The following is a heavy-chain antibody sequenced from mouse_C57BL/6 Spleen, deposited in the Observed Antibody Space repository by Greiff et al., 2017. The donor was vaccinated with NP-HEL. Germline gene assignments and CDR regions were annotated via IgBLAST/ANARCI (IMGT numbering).Heavy chain of an antibody. J-gene: IGHJ4*01. D-gene: IGHD2-3*01. CDR3: VRVIYDGYYDAMDY. CDR1: GFTFNTYA. Sequence: EVTVVESGGGLVQPKGSLKLSCAASGFTFNTYAMHWVRPAPGKGLEWVARIRSKSSNYATYYADSVKDRFTISRDDSQSMLYLQMNNLKTEDTAMYYCVRVIYDGYYDAMDYWGQGTSVTVSS. CDR2: IRSKSSNYAT. V-gene: IGHV10-3*01.